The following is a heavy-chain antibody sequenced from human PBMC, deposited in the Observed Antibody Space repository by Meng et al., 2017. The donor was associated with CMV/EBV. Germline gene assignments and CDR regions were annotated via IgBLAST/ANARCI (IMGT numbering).Heavy chain of an antibody. J-gene: IGHJ6*02. Sequence: GESLKISCAASGFTFSSYEMNWVRQAPGQGLEWVSYISSSGSTIYYADSVKGRFTISRDNAKNSLYLQMNSLRAEDTAVYYCARDLAVAGSYYYYGMDVWGQGTTGTVSS. V-gene: IGHV3-48*03. CDR1: GFTFSSYE. CDR2: ISSSGSTI. CDR3: ARDLAVAGSYYYYGMDV. D-gene: IGHD6-19*01.